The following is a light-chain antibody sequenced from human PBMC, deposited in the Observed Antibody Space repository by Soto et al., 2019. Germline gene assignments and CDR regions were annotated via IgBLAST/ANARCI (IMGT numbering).Light chain of an antibody. CDR3: HQYGRAPWT. J-gene: IGKJ1*01. Sequence: IVLTQSPGTLSFSPGERGALSCRASQSVSSNYVAWYQQKPGQAPRLLISGASNRATGTPDRFRGSGSGKDFTLTITRLEPEDFAVYYCHQYGRAPWTFGQGTKVEIX. CDR2: GAS. CDR1: QSVSSNY. V-gene: IGKV3-20*01.